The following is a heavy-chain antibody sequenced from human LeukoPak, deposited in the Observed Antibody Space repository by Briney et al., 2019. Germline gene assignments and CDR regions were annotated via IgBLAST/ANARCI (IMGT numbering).Heavy chain of an antibody. CDR1: GFTFTSYS. J-gene: IGHJ4*02. Sequence: GGSLRLSCAASGFTFTSYSMDWVRQAPGKGLEWVSTISGGGGSTYYADSVKGRFTISRDNPKNTLYLQVNSLRAEDTAVYYCAKGGKWDVTPFDYWGQGTLVTVSS. D-gene: IGHD1-26*01. CDR2: ISGGGGST. V-gene: IGHV3-23*01. CDR3: AKGGKWDVTPFDY.